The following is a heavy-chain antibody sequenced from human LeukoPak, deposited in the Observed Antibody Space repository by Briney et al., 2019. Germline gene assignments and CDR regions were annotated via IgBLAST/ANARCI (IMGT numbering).Heavy chain of an antibody. J-gene: IGHJ4*02. CDR3: TRDAISDRGIFVDY. V-gene: IGHV3-49*04. Sequence: GGSLRLSCAASGFTFNNYAMSWVRQAPGKGLEWVGFIRSKAYGGTTEYAASVKGRFTISRDDSKSIAYLQMNSLKTEDTAVYYCTRDAISDRGIFVDYWGQGTLVTVSS. CDR1: GFTFNNYA. D-gene: IGHD2-15*01. CDR2: IRSKAYGGTT.